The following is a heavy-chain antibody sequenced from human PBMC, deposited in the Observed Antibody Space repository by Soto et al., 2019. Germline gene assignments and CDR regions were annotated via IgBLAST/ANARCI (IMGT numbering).Heavy chain of an antibody. Sequence: QVQLVQSGAEVKKPGSSVMVSCKFSGDTFNSHAITWVRQAPGQGLEWMGGIDPIFGTTYYAQKFQGRVTIPATQSTTTAYLEVSNLRSEDTAMYYCASRNWHPPLLDYWGQGTLLTVSS. CDR2: IDPIFGTT. CDR3: ASRNWHPPLLDY. J-gene: IGHJ4*02. CDR1: GDTFNSHA. D-gene: IGHD1-20*01. V-gene: IGHV1-69*12.